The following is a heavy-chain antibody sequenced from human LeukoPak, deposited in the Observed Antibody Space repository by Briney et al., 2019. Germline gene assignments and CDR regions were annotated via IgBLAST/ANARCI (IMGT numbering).Heavy chain of an antibody. CDR2: IYYSGNT. D-gene: IGHD3-3*01. J-gene: IGHJ4*02. CDR3: ARADFWSGYRFDY. CDR1: GDSIRDDY. Sequence: SETLSLTCSVSGDSIRDDYWSWIRQPPEKGLEWIGCIYYSGNTYYNPSLKSRVTISVDTSKNQFSLKLSSVTAADTAVYYCARADFWSGYRFDYWGQGTLVTVSS. V-gene: IGHV4-59*12.